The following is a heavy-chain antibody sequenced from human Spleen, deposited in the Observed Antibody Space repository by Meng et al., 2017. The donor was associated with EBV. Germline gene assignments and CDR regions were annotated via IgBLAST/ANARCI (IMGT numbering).Heavy chain of an antibody. CDR2: MYYAEDT. D-gene: IGHD2-21*01. CDR1: IDSIRQGHSF. CDR3: ARRMNGEGEYFDL. Sequence: VSGPVAVTPSAPIYLTRNGLIDSIRQGHSFWSWVGHPPLTVLEWIGSMYYAEDTYYRPSLKTRLSLSVDTSNNQLSLWLTSVTAADTAVYYCARRMNGEGEYFDLWRPGTLVTVSS. J-gene: IGHJ4*02. V-gene: IGHV4-39*01.